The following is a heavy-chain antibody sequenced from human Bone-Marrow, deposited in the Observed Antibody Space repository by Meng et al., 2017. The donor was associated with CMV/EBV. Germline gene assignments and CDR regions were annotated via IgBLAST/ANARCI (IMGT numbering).Heavy chain of an antibody. CDR1: GGSVSSGSYY. CDR3: AREEMATRGVVFDY. V-gene: IGHV4-61*01. Sequence: SETLSLTCTVSGGSVSSGSYYWSWIRQPPGKGLEWIGYIYYSGSTNYNPSLKSQVTISVDTSKNQFTLKLSSVTAADTAVYYCAREEMATRGVVFDYWGQGTLVTVSS. CDR2: IYYSGST. D-gene: IGHD5-24*01. J-gene: IGHJ4*02.